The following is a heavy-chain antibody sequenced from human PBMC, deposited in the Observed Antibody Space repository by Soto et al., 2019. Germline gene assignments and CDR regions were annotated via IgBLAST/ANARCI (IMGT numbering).Heavy chain of an antibody. CDR3: ARGRYCLTGRCFPNWFDS. V-gene: IGHV4-30-4*01. J-gene: IGHJ5*01. D-gene: IGHD7-27*01. CDR2: IYKSATT. Sequence: SETLSLTCSVSGDSISNLDYFWAWVRQPPGQALEYIGYIYKSATTYYNPSFESRVAISVDTSKSQLSLNVTSVTAADTAVYFCARGRYCLTGRCFPNWFDSWGQGALVTVSS. CDR1: GDSISNLDYF.